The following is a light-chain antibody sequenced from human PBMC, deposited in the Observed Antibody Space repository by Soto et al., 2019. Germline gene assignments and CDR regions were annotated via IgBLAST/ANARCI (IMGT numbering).Light chain of an antibody. Sequence: QSALTQPASVSGSPGQSITISCTGTSSDVGGYNYVSWYQQHRGKAPKLMIYDVSNRPSGVSNRFSGSKSGNTASLTISGLQAEDEADYYCSSYTSRSTLVFGGGTKVTVL. CDR1: SSDVGGYNY. J-gene: IGLJ2*01. CDR3: SSYTSRSTLV. V-gene: IGLV2-14*01. CDR2: DVS.